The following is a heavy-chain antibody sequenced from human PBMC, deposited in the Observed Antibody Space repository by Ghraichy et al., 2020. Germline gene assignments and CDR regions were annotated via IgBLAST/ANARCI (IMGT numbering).Heavy chain of an antibody. CDR1: GFTFSTSA. CDR3: ARGGIAVAGYDY. Sequence: GESLNISCTASGFTFSTSAMSWVRQAPGKGLEWVSNISGDGAGIRYADSVKGRFTISRDNSKNTLFLQMSSLTAEDTAIYYCARGGIAVAGYDYWGQGTLVTVSS. D-gene: IGHD6-19*01. V-gene: IGHV3-23*01. CDR2: ISGDGAGI. J-gene: IGHJ4*02.